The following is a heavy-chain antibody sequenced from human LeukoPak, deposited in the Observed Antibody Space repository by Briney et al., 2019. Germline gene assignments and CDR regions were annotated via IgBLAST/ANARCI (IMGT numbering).Heavy chain of an antibody. D-gene: IGHD6-13*01. V-gene: IGHV4-34*01. J-gene: IGHJ6*03. Sequence: SETLSLTCAVYGGSFSGYYWSWIRQPPGKGLEWIGEINHSGSTNYNPSLKSRVTISVDTSKNQFSLKLSSVAAADTAVYYCARHKRSAAGLYYYYMDVWGKGTTVTVSS. CDR2: INHSGST. CDR1: GGSFSGYY. CDR3: ARHKRSAAGLYYYYMDV.